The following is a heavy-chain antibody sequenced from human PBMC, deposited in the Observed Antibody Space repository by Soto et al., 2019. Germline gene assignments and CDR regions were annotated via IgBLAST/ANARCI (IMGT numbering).Heavy chain of an antibody. D-gene: IGHD3-3*01. V-gene: IGHV3-33*01. CDR1: GFTFSSYG. J-gene: IGHJ6*02. CDR3: ARDRDTYYDFWSGYQTNYYYYGMDV. CDR2: IWYDGSNK. Sequence: GESLKISCAASGFTFSSYGMHWVRQAPGKGLEWVAVIWYDGSNKYYADSVKGRFTISRDNSKNTLYLQMNSLRAEDTAVYYCARDRDTYYDFWSGYQTNYYYYGMDVWGQGTTVTVSS.